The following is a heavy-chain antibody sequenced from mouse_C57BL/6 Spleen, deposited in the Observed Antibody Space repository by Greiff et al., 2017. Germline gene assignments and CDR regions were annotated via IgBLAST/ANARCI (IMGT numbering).Heavy chain of an antibody. CDR2: INPSSGYT. CDR1: GYTFTSYT. D-gene: IGHD1-1*01. CDR3: ARSGSSPRYLYFDV. V-gene: IGHV1-4*01. Sequence: VQLQQSGAELARPGASVKMSCKASGYTFTSYTMHWVPQMPGQGLEWIGSINPSSGYTKYNQKFKDKATLTAAKSSSTAYMQQSSLTSEDSAVYYCARSGSSPRYLYFDVWGTGTTVTVSS. J-gene: IGHJ1*03.